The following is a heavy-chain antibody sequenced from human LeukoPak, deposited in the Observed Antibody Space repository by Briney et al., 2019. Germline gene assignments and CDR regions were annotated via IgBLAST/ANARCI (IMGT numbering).Heavy chain of an antibody. Sequence: GGSLRLSCAASGFTFSSYAMHWVRQAPGKGLEWVAVISYDGSNKYYADSVKGRFTISRDNSKNTLYLQMNSLRAKDTAVYYCARDLGYCSSTSCPIRYYFDYWGQGTLVTVSS. CDR2: ISYDGSNK. CDR3: ARDLGYCSSTSCPIRYYFDY. J-gene: IGHJ4*02. D-gene: IGHD2-2*01. CDR1: GFTFSSYA. V-gene: IGHV3-30*04.